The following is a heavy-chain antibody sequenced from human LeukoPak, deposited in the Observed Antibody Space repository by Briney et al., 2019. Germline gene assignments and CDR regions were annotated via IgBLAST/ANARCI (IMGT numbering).Heavy chain of an antibody. D-gene: IGHD4-23*01. J-gene: IGHJ4*02. CDR2: ILYDGTNK. CDR1: GFTFSSFG. Sequence: GGSLRLSCAASGFTFSSFGMHWVRQAPGQGLEWVAFILYDGTNKYYADSVKGQFTISRDNSKNTLSLQMNSLRAEDTAVYYCARRAGGYSHPYDYWGQGILVTVSS. V-gene: IGHV3-30*12. CDR3: ARRAGGYSHPYDY.